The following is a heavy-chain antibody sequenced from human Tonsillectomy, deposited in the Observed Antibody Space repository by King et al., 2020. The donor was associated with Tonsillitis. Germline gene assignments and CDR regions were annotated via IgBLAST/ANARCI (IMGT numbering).Heavy chain of an antibody. V-gene: IGHV3-30*04. D-gene: IGHD3-16*01. CDR2: MSFNGSNK. Sequence: VQLVESGGGVVQPGRSLRLSCAASGFTFSSYAMNWVRQAPGKGLEWVAIMSFNGSNKYYADSVKGRFTISRDNSKNTLYLQMNSVRAEDTAIYYCASDGGVTWGTVYFDYWGQGALVTVSS. J-gene: IGHJ4*02. CDR1: GFTFSSYA. CDR3: ASDGGVTWGTVYFDY.